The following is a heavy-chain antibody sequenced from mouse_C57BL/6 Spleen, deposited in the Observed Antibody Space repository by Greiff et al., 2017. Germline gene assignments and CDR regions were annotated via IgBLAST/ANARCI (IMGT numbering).Heavy chain of an antibody. CDR2: INPSTGGT. J-gene: IGHJ2*01. CDR3: ARGRSYFDY. CDR1: GYSFTGYY. V-gene: IGHV1-42*01. Sequence: EVQLQQSGPELVKPGASVKISCKASGYSFTGYYMNWVKQSPEKSLEWIGEINPSTGGTTYNQKFKAKATLTVDKSSSTAYMQLKSLTSEDSAVYYCARGRSYFDYWGKGTTLTVSS.